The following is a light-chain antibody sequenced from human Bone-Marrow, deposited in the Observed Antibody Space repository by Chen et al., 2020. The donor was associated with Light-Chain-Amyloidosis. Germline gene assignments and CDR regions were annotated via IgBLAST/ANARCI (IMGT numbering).Light chain of an antibody. CDR1: QNIGNY. CDR2: STS. CDR3: QQNYSPPQFT. V-gene: IGKV1-39*01. Sequence: DIQMTQSPSSLSASVGDRVTITCRASQNIGNYLNWYQHRPGKAPNLLIYSTSSLLRGVPSRFSGSGSGKDFTLTISSLQPEDFATYCCQQNYSPPQFTFGGGTTVEI. J-gene: IGKJ4*01.